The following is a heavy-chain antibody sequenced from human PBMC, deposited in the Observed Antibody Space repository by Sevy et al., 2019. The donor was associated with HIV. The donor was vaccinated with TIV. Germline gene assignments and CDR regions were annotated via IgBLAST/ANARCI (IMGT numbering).Heavy chain of an antibody. J-gene: IGHJ4*02. D-gene: IGHD5-18*01. CDR3: ARVRGYSYGEFDY. Sequence: GGSLRLSCAASGFTFSNYWMHWVRQAPEKGLMWVSRISSDGSITNYADSVKGRFTISRDNAKNTLYLQMNSLRVEDTAVYYCARVRGYSYGEFDYWGQGTLVIVSS. V-gene: IGHV3-74*01. CDR2: ISSDGSIT. CDR1: GFTFSNYW.